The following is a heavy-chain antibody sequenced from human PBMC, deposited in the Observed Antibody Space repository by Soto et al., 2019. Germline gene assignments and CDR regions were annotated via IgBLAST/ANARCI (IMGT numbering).Heavy chain of an antibody. CDR2: IYYSGST. D-gene: IGHD7-27*01. CDR1: GGSISSSSYY. CDR3: ARPFAGDGGAFDI. V-gene: IGHV4-39*01. J-gene: IGHJ3*02. Sequence: QLQLQESGPGLVKPSETLSLTCTVSGGSISSSSYYWGWIRQPPGKGLEWIGSIYYSGSTYYNPSLKSRVTISVDTSKNQFSLKLSSVTAADTAVYYCARPFAGDGGAFDIWGQGTMVTVSS.